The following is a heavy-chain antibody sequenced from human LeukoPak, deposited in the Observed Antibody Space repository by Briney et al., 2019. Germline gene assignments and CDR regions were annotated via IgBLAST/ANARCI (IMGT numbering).Heavy chain of an antibody. CDR2: IYTCGST. CDR1: GGSISSYY. CDR3: ARASNSSFSSWFDP. Sequence: SETLSLTCTVSGGSISSYYWSWIRQPAGKGLEWIGRIYTCGSTNYNPSLKSRVTMSVDTSKNQFSLKLSSVTAADTAVYYCARASNSSFSSWFDPWGQGTLVTVSS. V-gene: IGHV4-4*07. D-gene: IGHD4-11*01. J-gene: IGHJ5*02.